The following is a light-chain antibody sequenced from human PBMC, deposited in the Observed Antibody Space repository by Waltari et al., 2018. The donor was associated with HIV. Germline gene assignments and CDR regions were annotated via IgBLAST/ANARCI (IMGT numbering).Light chain of an antibody. CDR1: ALSRQY. Sequence: SYELTQPPSVSVSPGQTATITCSGDALSRQYVYWYQQKPGQAPVLVIYKDTERPSGIPERFSGSSSGTIVTLTISGVQAEDEGDYYCQSADSSGTRVFGGGTKLTVL. J-gene: IGLJ3*02. CDR2: KDT. V-gene: IGLV3-25*03. CDR3: QSADSSGTRV.